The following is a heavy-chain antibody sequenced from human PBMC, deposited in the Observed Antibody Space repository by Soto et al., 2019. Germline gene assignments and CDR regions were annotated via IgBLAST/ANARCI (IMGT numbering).Heavy chain of an antibody. Sequence: SETLSLTCAVYGGSFSGYYWSWIRQPPGKGLEWIGEINHSGNTNYNPSLKSRVTISVDTSKNQFSLKLSSVTAADTAVYYCARQSGLTNFDYWGQGTLVTVSS. D-gene: IGHD1-26*01. V-gene: IGHV4-34*01. CDR1: GGSFSGYY. CDR2: INHSGNT. CDR3: ARQSGLTNFDY. J-gene: IGHJ4*02.